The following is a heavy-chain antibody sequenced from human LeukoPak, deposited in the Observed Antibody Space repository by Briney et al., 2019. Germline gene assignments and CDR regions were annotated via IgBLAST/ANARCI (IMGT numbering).Heavy chain of an antibody. D-gene: IGHD2-2*01. Sequence: PSETLSLTCTVSGGSISSYYWSWIRQPAGKGLEWIGHIYTSGSTNYNPSLKSRVTMSVDTSKNQFSLKLSSVTAADTAVYCCARGTVVVPAAREHYGMDVWGQGTTVTVSS. CDR2: IYTSGST. CDR3: ARGTVVVPAAREHYGMDV. J-gene: IGHJ6*02. CDR1: GGSISSYY. V-gene: IGHV4-4*07.